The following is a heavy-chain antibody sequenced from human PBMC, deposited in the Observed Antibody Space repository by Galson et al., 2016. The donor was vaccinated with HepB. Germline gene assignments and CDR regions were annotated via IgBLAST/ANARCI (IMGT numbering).Heavy chain of an antibody. D-gene: IGHD2-2*01. CDR3: ARHHMHSLFDY. CDR2: VNHSGSA. J-gene: IGHJ4*02. CDR1: GGSFSGYY. V-gene: IGHV4-34*01. Sequence: ETLSLTCTVSGGSFSGYYWSWIRQSPGKGLEWIGEVNHSGSANYNPSLKSRVTISADTSKNQFSLKLRSVTAADTAVYYCARHHMHSLFDYWGRGTLVTVSS.